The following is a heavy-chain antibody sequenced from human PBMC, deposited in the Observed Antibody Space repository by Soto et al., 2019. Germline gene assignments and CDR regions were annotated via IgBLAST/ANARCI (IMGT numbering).Heavy chain of an antibody. CDR1: GGSISSSTYY. J-gene: IGHJ6*02. D-gene: IGHD2-15*01. V-gene: IGHV4-39*01. CDR3: ARRCSGGSCYPGYYYYGMDV. Sequence: SETLSLTCTVSGGSISSSTYYWGWIRQPPGKGLEWIGNIYYSGSTYYNPSLKSRVTISVDTSKNQFSLKLSSVTAADTAVYYCARRCSGGSCYPGYYYYGMDVWGQGTTVTLSS. CDR2: IYYSGST.